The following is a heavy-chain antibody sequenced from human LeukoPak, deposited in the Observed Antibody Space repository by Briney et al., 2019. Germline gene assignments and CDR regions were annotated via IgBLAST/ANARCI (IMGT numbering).Heavy chain of an antibody. D-gene: IGHD4-11*01. J-gene: IGHJ4*02. CDR3: ARVPVSGPGARFDY. CDR1: GYTFTSYG. CDR2: IGAYNVNT. V-gene: IGHV1-18*01. Sequence: ASVKVSCKASGYTFTSYGISWVRQAPGQGLEWMGWIGAYNVNTNDAQKLQGRVTMTTDTSTTTAYMELRSLRSDDTAVYYCARVPVSGPGARFDYWGQGTLVTVSS.